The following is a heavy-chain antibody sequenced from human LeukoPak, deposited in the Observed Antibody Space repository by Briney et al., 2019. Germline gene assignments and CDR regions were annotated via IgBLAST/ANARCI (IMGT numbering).Heavy chain of an antibody. J-gene: IGHJ3*01. CDR2: IDPNSGGT. Sequence: GASVKVSCKASGFIFTGYYMHWVRQAPGQGLEWMGWIDPNSGGTKYAQKFQGRVTMTRDTSISTAYMDLSRLRSDDTAVYYCARDHPYSSGWLGRVEAFDLWGQGTTVTVSS. V-gene: IGHV1-2*02. CDR1: GFIFTGYY. D-gene: IGHD6-19*01. CDR3: ARDHPYSSGWLGRVEAFDL.